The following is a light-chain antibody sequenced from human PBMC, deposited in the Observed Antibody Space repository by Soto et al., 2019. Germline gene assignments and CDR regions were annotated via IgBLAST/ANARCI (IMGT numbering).Light chain of an antibody. V-gene: IGLV2-14*01. J-gene: IGLJ1*01. CDR3: SSYTSSSTL. CDR1: SSDVGRYNF. Sequence: QSALTQPASVSGAPGQSITISCTGTSSDVGRYNFVSWYQQHPGKAPKLMIYEVSDRPSGISSRVSGSKSGNTASLTISGLQTEDEADYYCSSYTSSSTLFGTGTKLTVL. CDR2: EVS.